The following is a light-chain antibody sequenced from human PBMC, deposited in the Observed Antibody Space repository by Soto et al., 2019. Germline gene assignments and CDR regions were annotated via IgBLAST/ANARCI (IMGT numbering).Light chain of an antibody. Sequence: DIQMTQSPSTVSAYLGDRVTITCRASQSISTWVAWYQQKPGKAPKLLIYDASSLESGVQSRFSGSGSGTEFTLTISSLQPDDFAAYYCQQYNSYWTCGQGTKVDI. J-gene: IGKJ1*01. CDR1: QSISTW. V-gene: IGKV1-5*01. CDR2: DAS. CDR3: QQYNSYWT.